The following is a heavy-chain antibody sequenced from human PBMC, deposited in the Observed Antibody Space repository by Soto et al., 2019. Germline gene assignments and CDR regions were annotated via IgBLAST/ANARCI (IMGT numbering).Heavy chain of an antibody. V-gene: IGHV4-39*01. CDR3: ASGGYSGYDI. J-gene: IGHJ3*02. CDR2: IYYSGST. D-gene: IGHD5-12*01. CDR1: GGSISSSSYY. Sequence: PSETLSLTCTVSGGSISSSSYYWGWIRQPPGKGLEWIGSIYYSGSTYYNPSLKSRVTISVDTSKNQFSLKLSSVTAADTAVYHCASGGYSGYDIWGQGTMVTVSS.